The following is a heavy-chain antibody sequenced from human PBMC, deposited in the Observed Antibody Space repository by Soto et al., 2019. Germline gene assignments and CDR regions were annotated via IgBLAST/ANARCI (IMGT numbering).Heavy chain of an antibody. CDR1: GFTFSTDS. D-gene: IGHD6-19*01. CDR2: ISTSGATR. Sequence: EVQLVESGGGLVQPGGSLRLSCVASGFTFSTDSMNWVRQAPGKGLEWVAHISTSGATRYYADSVKGRFTISRDNAKTSLYPQMASRRNEDTAVYYFARFFGSGFDYWGQGTLVTVSS. J-gene: IGHJ4*02. CDR3: ARFFGSGFDY. V-gene: IGHV3-48*02.